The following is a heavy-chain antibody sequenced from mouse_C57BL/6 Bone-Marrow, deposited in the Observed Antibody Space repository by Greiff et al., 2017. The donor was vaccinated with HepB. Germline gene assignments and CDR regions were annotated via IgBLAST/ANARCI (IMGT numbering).Heavy chain of an antibody. D-gene: IGHD1-1*01. J-gene: IGHJ4*01. CDR2: IWTGGGT. V-gene: IGHV2-9-1*01. CDR1: GFSFTSYA. CDR3: ARGNYGRPYAMDY. Sequence: QVQLKESGPGLVAPSQSLSITCTVSGFSFTSYAISWVRQPPGKGLEWLGVIWTGGGTNYNSALKSRLSISKDNSKSEVFLKMNSLQTDDTAKYYCARGNYGRPYAMDYWGQGTSVTVSS.